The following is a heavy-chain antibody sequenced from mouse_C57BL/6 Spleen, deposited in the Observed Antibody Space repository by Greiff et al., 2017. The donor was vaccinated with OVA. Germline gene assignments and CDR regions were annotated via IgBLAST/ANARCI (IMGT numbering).Heavy chain of an antibody. CDR2: SRNKANDYTT. CDR3: ARALYDYDGDWYFDV. D-gene: IGHD2-4*01. CDR1: GFTFSDFY. J-gene: IGHJ1*03. Sequence: EVQGVESGGGLVQSGRSLRLSCATSGFTFSDFYMEWVRQAPGKGLEWIAASRNKANDYTTEYSASVKGRFIVSRDTSQSILYLQMNALRAEDTAIYYCARALYDYDGDWYFDVWGTGTTVTVSS. V-gene: IGHV7-1*01.